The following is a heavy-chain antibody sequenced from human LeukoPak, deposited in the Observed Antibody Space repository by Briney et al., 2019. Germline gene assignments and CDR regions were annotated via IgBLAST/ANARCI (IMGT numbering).Heavy chain of an antibody. J-gene: IGHJ4*02. CDR1: GFSFNNFG. Sequence: GRSLRLSCAASGFSFNNFGMHWVRQAPGKGLQWVAVIWYDGSNIFYADSVKGRFTISRDNSKNTLYLQMNSLRAEDTAVYYCATARNNYDRSGFSALDYWGQGTLVTVSS. CDR3: ATARNNYDRSGFSALDY. V-gene: IGHV3-33*01. CDR2: IWYDGSNI. D-gene: IGHD3-22*01.